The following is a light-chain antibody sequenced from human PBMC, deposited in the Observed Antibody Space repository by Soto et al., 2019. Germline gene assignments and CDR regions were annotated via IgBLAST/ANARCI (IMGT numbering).Light chain of an antibody. V-gene: IGKV3-15*01. CDR2: DTS. Sequence: EIGMTQSPAALFVSPGERATLSCRASQSVSSKLAWYQQKHGQAPRRLIYDTSTRATGIPARFSGSGSGTEFTLTISSLQDEDFAVYYCQQHNNWPPITFGQGTRLEIK. CDR3: QQHNNWPPIT. CDR1: QSVSSK. J-gene: IGKJ5*01.